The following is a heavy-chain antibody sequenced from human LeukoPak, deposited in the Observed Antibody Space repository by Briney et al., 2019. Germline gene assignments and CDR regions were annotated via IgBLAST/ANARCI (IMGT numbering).Heavy chain of an antibody. CDR2: ISWNSGSI. V-gene: IGHV3-9*01. Sequence: GRSLRLSCAASGFTFDDYAMHWVRQAPGKGLEWVSGISWNSGSIGYADSVKGRFTISRDNAKNSLYLQMNSLRAEDTAVYYCAKDPSDYGLPFDYWGQGTLVTVSS. CDR3: AKDPSDYGLPFDY. CDR1: GFTFDDYA. J-gene: IGHJ4*02. D-gene: IGHD4-17*01.